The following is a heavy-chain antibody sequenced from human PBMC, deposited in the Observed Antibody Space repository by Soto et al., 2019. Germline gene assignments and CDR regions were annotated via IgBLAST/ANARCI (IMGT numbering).Heavy chain of an antibody. D-gene: IGHD6-13*01. J-gene: IGHJ4*02. CDR1: SGSINENYY. CDR3: ARYRREAVAGYTLDN. CDR2: VFHTGTT. V-gene: IGHV4-59*01. Sequence: SETLSLTCTVSSGSINENYYWNWIRQSPGKGLEWIGYVFHTGTTHYNPSLESRVTLSISTSKNQFSLKVNSMTAADTAVYYCARYRREAVAGYTLDNWGQGILVTVSS.